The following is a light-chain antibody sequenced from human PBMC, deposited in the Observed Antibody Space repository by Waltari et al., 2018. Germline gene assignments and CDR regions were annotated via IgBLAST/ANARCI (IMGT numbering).Light chain of an antibody. CDR2: INSDGSH. Sequence: QLVLTQSPSASASLGASGQLTCTLDTGHSSNILAWLPQQPGERPRYLMQINSDGSHSKGDEIPDRFSGSSSGAERYLTISSVQSEDEADYYCQTGGHGTWVFGGGTKLTVL. V-gene: IGLV4-69*01. J-gene: IGLJ3*02. CDR1: TGHSSNI. CDR3: QTGGHGTWV.